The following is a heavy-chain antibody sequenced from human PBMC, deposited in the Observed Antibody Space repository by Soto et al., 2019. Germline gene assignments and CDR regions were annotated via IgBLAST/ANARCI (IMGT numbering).Heavy chain of an antibody. J-gene: IGHJ4*02. CDR2: ITGDSNTI. D-gene: IGHD6-19*01. CDR3: ARSVEGHFDY. Sequence: EVHLVESGGGLVQPGGSLRLSCAASGFRFSIYSINWIRQAPGKGLEWSAYITGDSNTIKYADSVKGRFTISRDNAKNSVYLQMNSLRDEDTAAYYCARSVEGHFDYWGQGTVVTVSS. V-gene: IGHV3-48*02. CDR1: GFRFSIYS.